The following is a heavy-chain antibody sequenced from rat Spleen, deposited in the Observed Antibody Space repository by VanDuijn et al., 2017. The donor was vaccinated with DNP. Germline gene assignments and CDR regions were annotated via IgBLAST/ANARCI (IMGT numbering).Heavy chain of an antibody. CDR2: ISYSGST. Sequence: EVQLQESGPGLVKPSQSLSLTCSVTSYSITSNYWGWIRKFPGNKMEWMAYISYSGSTSYNPSLKSRISITRDTSKNQFFLQLNSVTTEDTATYYCARSDRYYSSYIFDYWGQGVMVTVSS. V-gene: IGHV3-1*01. CDR3: ARSDRYYSSYIFDY. D-gene: IGHD1-2*01. CDR1: SYSITSNY. J-gene: IGHJ2*01.